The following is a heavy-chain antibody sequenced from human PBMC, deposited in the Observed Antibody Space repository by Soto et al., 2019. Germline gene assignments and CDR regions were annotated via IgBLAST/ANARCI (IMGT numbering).Heavy chain of an antibody. D-gene: IGHD6-19*01. V-gene: IGHV4-39*01. CDR2: IYYSGST. CDR1: GGSISSSSYY. CDR3: ATLPRSSGWYSPPSQKEYYFDY. Sequence: PSETLSLTCTVSGGSISSSSYYWGWIRQPPGKGLEWIGSIYYSGSTYYNPSLKSRVTISVDTSKNQFSLKLSSVTAADTAVYYCATLPRSSGWYSPPSQKEYYFDYWGQGTLVTVSS. J-gene: IGHJ4*02.